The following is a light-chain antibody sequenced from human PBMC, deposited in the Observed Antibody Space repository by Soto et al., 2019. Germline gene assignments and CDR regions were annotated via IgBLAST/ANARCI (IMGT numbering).Light chain of an antibody. CDR3: CSYAGSYTLYV. CDR1: SSDVGDYDF. V-gene: IGLV2-11*01. Sequence: QSALTQPRSVSGSPGQSVTISCTATSSDVGDYDFVSWYQQHPAKAPTLMIYDVSKRPSGVPDRFSGSRSGNTASLTISGLQAEDEADYYCCSYAGSYTLYVFGTGTKVTVL. CDR2: DVS. J-gene: IGLJ1*01.